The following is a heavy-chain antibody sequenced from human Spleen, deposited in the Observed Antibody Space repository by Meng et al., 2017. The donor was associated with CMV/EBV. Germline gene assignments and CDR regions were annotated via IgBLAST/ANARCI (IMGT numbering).Heavy chain of an antibody. CDR1: GFIFVDFG. V-gene: IGHV3-20*03. CDR3: AREPWFSTSSGGDY. Sequence: ATGFIFVDFGMSCVRQVPGKGVEWVVGTNWNGGNTGYAASVKGRFTIFRDNAKNSMYLQMKNLRVEDTALYYCAREPWFSTSSGGDYWGQGVLVTVSS. J-gene: IGHJ4*02. D-gene: IGHD6-6*01. CDR2: TNWNGGNT.